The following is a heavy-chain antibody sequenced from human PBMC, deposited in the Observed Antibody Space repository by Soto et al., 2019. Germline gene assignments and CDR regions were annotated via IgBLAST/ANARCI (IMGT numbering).Heavy chain of an antibody. CDR2: INHSGST. V-gene: IGHV4-34*01. CDR1: GGSFSGYY. D-gene: IGHD3-10*01. CDR3: ASRGYYYGSGSYYKAFDY. J-gene: IGHJ4*02. Sequence: SETLLTCAVYGGSFSGYYWSWIRQPPGKGLEWIGEINHSGSTNYNPSLKSRVTISVDTSKNQFSLKLSSVTAADTAVHYCASRGYYYGSGSYYKAFDYWGQGTLVTVSS.